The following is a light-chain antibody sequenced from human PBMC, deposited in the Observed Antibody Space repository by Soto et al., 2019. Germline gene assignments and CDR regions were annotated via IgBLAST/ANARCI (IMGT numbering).Light chain of an antibody. Sequence: VLTQPPSASGTPGQRVTISCSGIRSNIGSNTVNWYQQLPGTAPKLLMYRNDQQPSGGPDRFSVSKLGPSASMAISGLMSEDEAVSYSAALHGSLHGLNVFATGTQLTVL. CDR1: RSNIGSNT. J-gene: IGLJ1*01. CDR3: AALHGSLHGLNV. CDR2: RND. V-gene: IGLV1-44*01.